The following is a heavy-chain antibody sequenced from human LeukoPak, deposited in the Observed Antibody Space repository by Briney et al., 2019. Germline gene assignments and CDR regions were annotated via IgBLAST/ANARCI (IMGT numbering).Heavy chain of an antibody. V-gene: IGHV1-24*01. J-gene: IGHJ4*02. CDR1: GYTLTELS. Sequence: ASVKVSCKVSGYTLTELSMHWVRQAPGKGLEWMGGFDPEDGETIYAQKFQGRVTMTEDTSTDTAYMELSSLRSEDTAVYYCATGYSGSYYSDYWGQGTLVTASS. CDR3: ATGYSGSYYSDY. CDR2: FDPEDGET. D-gene: IGHD1-26*01.